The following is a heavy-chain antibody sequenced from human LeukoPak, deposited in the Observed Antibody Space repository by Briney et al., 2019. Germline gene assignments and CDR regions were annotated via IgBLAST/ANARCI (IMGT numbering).Heavy chain of an antibody. CDR2: INPNSGGT. J-gene: IGHJ4*02. V-gene: IGHV1-2*02. CDR1: GYTFTGYY. Sequence: GASVKVSSKASGYTFTGYYMHWVRQAPGQGLEWMGWINPNSGGTNYAQKFQGRVTMTRDTSISTAYMELSRLRSDDTAVYYCARDSIAAAGADYWGQGTLVTVSS. CDR3: ARDSIAAAGADY. D-gene: IGHD6-13*01.